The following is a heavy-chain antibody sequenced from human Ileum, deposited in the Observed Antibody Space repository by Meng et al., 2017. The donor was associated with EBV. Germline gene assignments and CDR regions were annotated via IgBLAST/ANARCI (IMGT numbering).Heavy chain of an antibody. CDR2: ISYDENIK. V-gene: IGHV3-30*18. J-gene: IGHJ4*02. CDR3: TNLSF. CDR1: GFSFDTFD. D-gene: IGHD2/OR15-2a*01. Sequence: QGQLVEAGGGGVQPGRSLRVSCEASGFSFDTFDMHWARQAPGKGLEWVAVISYDENIKFYADSVKGRFTISRDNSKNMLYLQLNSLRPDDTAFYYCTNLSFWGQGTLVTVSS.